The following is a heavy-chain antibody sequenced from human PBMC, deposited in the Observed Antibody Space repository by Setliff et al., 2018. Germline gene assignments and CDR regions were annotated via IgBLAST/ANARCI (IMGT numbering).Heavy chain of an antibody. D-gene: IGHD6-19*01. J-gene: IGHJ3*02. CDR3: ASHEPWLWNAFDI. CDR1: GVTFRSYE. CDR2: ITTSGSTI. V-gene: IGHV3-48*03. Sequence: PGGSLRLSCAASGVTFRSYEMNWVRQAPGKGLEWISYITTSGSTIYYADSVKGRFTISRDNAKNSLYLQMNSLRAEDTAVYYCASHEPWLWNAFDIWGQGTMVTVSS.